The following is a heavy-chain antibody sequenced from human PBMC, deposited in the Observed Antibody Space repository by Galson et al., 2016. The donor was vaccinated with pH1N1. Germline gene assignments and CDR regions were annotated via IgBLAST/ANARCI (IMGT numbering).Heavy chain of an antibody. V-gene: IGHV1-69*13. CDR1: GGTFNSHS. J-gene: IGHJ6*02. D-gene: IGHD2-8*01. CDR3: GTKTLTNEDRNFFEYGMDV. Sequence: SVKVSCKASGGTFNSHSFNWVRQTAGQGLEWMGGVIPLFGTTHYAQMLQGRVTVIADDSSTTVYMELKNLRPEDTAVYYCGTKTLTNEDRNFFEYGMDVWGQGTTVAVSS. CDR2: VIPLFGTT.